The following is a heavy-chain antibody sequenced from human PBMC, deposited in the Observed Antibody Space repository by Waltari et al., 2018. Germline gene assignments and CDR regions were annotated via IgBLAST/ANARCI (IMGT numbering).Heavy chain of an antibody. CDR1: GFTFADYA. CDR3: AKDMNEASGPPGN. Sequence: EVQLVESGGGLVQPGRSLRLSCAASGFTFADYAMHWVRQAPGKGLGRDSGMSWISGSIGDEYSVKVRLTVSRDNAKKSLDLQMNSRGAEDTALYYCAKDMNEASGPPGNWGQGTLVTVSS. D-gene: IGHD1-1*01. CDR2: MSWISGSI. V-gene: IGHV3-9*01. J-gene: IGHJ4*02.